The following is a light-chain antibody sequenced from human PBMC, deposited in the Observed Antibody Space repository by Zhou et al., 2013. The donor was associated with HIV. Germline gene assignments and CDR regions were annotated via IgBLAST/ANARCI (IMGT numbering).Light chain of an antibody. CDR2: HTS. Sequence: EIVLTQSPGTLSLSPGERATLSCRASQSVRSNYLAWYQQKPGQAPRLLIYHTSSRATGIPDRFSGSGSGRDFTLTITRLEPEDFAVYFCQQYGSSPPFTFGPGTKVEI. CDR1: QSVRSNY. V-gene: IGKV3-20*01. CDR3: QQYGSSPPFT. J-gene: IGKJ3*01.